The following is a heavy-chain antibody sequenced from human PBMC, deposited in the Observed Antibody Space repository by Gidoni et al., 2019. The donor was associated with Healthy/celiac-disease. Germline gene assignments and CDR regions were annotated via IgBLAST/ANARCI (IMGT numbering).Heavy chain of an antibody. D-gene: IGHD3-22*01. Sequence: QVQLVESGGGVVQPGRSLRLSCAASGFTFSSYGMHWVRQAPGKGLEWVAVISYDGSNKYYADSVKGRFTISRDNSKNTLYLQMNSLRAEDTAVYYCAKDYYDSSGYLDDAFDIWGQGTMVTVSS. CDR2: ISYDGSNK. CDR1: GFTFSSYG. V-gene: IGHV3-30*18. CDR3: AKDYYDSSGYLDDAFDI. J-gene: IGHJ3*02.